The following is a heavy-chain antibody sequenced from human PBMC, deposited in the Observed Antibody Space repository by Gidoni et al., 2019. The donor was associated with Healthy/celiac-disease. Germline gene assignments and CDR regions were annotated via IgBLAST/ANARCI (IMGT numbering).Heavy chain of an antibody. Sequence: EVQLVESGGGLVKPGRSLRLSCTASGFTFGDYSMSWFRQAPGKGLGWVGFIRSKVYGGTTEYAASVRGRFTISRDDSKSIAYLHMNSLKTEGTAVLYCARVRGGSYVDYWGQGTLVTVSS. CDR1: GFTFGDYS. D-gene: IGHD3-16*01. J-gene: IGHJ4*02. CDR2: IRSKVYGGTT. V-gene: IGHV3-49*05. CDR3: ARVRGGSYVDY.